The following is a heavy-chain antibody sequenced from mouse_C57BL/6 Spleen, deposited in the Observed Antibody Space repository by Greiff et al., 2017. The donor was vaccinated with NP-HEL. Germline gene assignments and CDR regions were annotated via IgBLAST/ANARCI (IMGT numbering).Heavy chain of an antibody. J-gene: IGHJ2*01. V-gene: IGHV5-12*01. CDR1: GFTFSDYY. CDR3: ARHEGILPFDY. Sequence: EVMLVESGGGLVQPGGSLKLSCAASGFTFSDYYMYWVRQTPEKRLEWVAYISNGGGSTYYPDTVKGRFTISRDNAKNTLYLQMSRLKSEDTAMYYCARHEGILPFDYWGQGTTLTVSS. D-gene: IGHD2-10*01. CDR2: ISNGGGST.